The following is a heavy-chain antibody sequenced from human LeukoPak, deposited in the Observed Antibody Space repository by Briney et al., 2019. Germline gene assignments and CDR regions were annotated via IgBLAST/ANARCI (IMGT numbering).Heavy chain of an antibody. J-gene: IGHJ6*04. CDR2: FFYTGNT. V-gene: IGHV4-30-4*07. D-gene: IGHD1-26*01. CDR1: GGSISSGSYY. CDR3: ARDGATLYRYYGLVV. Sequence: PSETLSLTCAVSGGSISSGSYYWGWIRQPPGKGLEWIGYFFYTGNTYYNASLKSRVTISVDTSKNQFSLKVSSVTAADTAVYYCARDGATLYRYYGLVVWGKGTTVTVSS.